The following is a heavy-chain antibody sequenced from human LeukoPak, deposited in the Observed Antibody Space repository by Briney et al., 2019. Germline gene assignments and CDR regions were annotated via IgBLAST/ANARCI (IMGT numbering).Heavy chain of an antibody. Sequence: PGGSLRLSCAASGFTFSSYAMSWVRQAPGKGLEWVSAISGSGGSTYYADSVKGRFTISRDNSKNTLYLQMNSLRAEDTAVYYCAKLISGCSSTSCYMGYFQHWGQGTLVTVSS. CDR3: AKLISGCSSTSCYMGYFQH. J-gene: IGHJ1*01. D-gene: IGHD2-2*02. CDR1: GFTFSSYA. V-gene: IGHV3-23*01. CDR2: ISGSGGST.